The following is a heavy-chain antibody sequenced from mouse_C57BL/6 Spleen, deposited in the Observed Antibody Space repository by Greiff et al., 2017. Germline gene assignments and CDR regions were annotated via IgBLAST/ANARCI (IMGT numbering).Heavy chain of an antibody. D-gene: IGHD2-10*01. Sequence: VQLQQSGAELVRPGSSVKMSCKTSGYTFTSYGINWVKQRPGQGLEWIGYIYIGNGYTAYNEKFKGKATLPSDTSSSTAYMQLSSLTSEDSAIYFCAREGAYYCNYVRFAYWGQGTLVTVSA. V-gene: IGHV1-58*01. J-gene: IGHJ3*01. CDR2: IYIGNGYT. CDR3: AREGAYYCNYVRFAY. CDR1: GYTFTSYG.